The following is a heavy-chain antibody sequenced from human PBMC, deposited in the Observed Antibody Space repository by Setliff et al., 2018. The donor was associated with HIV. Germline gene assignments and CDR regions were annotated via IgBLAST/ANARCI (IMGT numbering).Heavy chain of an antibody. CDR3: ARQLSNSFDY. CDR1: GYTFTSYA. J-gene: IGHJ4*02. CDR2: INAGNGNT. D-gene: IGHD1-1*01. Sequence: GASVKVSCKASGYTFTSYAMHWVRQAPGQRLEWMGWINAGNGNTKYSQKFQGRVTITRDTSASTAYMEFSGLTSDDTAVYYCARQLSNSFDYWGQGTLVTVSS. V-gene: IGHV1-3*01.